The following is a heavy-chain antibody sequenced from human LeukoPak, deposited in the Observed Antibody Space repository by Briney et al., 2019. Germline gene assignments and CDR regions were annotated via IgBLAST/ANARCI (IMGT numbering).Heavy chain of an antibody. D-gene: IGHD3-10*01. CDR2: INHSGST. CDR3: ARAGREGYHGSGRTIHHLDY. CDR1: GGSFSGYY. Sequence: SETLSLTCAVYGGSFSGYYWSWIRQPPGKGLEWIGEINHSGSTNYNPSLKSRVTMSVDTSKNQFSLKLSCVTAADTAVYYCARAGREGYHGSGRTIHHLDYWGQGTLVTVSS. J-gene: IGHJ4*02. V-gene: IGHV4-34*01.